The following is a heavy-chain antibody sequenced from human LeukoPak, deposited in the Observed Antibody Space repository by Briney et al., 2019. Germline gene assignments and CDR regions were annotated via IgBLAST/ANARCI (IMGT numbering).Heavy chain of an antibody. J-gene: IGHJ4*02. D-gene: IGHD3-22*01. V-gene: IGHV3-21*01. CDR2: ISSSSSYI. Sequence: AGSLRLSCAASGFTFSSYSMNWVRQAPGKGLEWVSSISSSSSYIYYADSVKGRFTISRDNAKNSLYLQMNSLRAEDTAVYYCARDRYYYDSSGPATLLIDYWGQGTLVTVSS. CDR1: GFTFSSYS. CDR3: ARDRYYYDSSGPATLLIDY.